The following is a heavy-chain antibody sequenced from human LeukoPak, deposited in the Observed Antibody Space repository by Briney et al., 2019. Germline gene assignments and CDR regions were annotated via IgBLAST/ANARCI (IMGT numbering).Heavy chain of an antibody. CDR3: ARLFTPLNYDIFTGYYPGNAGINWFDP. J-gene: IGHJ5*02. D-gene: IGHD3-9*01. CDR1: GGSISSSSHY. Sequence: SETLSLTCTVSGGSISSSSHYWGWIRKPPGKGLEWIGSIYYSGSTYYNPSLKSRVTISVDTSKNQFSLKLSSVTAADTAVYYCARLFTPLNYDIFTGYYPGNAGINWFDPWGQGTLVTVSS. CDR2: IYYSGST. V-gene: IGHV4-39*01.